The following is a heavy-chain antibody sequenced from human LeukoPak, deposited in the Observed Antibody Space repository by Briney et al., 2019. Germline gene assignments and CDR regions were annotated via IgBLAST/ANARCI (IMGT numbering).Heavy chain of an antibody. CDR2: LSHAGTN. V-gene: IGHV4-39*01. CDR1: GGSITSNSYS. Sequence: PSETLSLTCTVSGGSITSNSYSWGGIRQPPGKGLQWIVTLSHAGTNYYNPSLKSRVTMPGDRSKNQPSLKVTSVTATDTAVYYCARLRGGVQLWGDWGQGTLVTVSS. CDR3: ARLRGGVQLWGD. J-gene: IGHJ4*02. D-gene: IGHD5-18*01.